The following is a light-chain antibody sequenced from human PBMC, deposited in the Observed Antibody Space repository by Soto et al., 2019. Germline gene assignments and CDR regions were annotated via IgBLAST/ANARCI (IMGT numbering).Light chain of an antibody. V-gene: IGKV3-20*01. J-gene: IGKJ4*01. CDR3: QQYGNSPLT. Sequence: EIVLTQSPGTLSLSPGERATLSCRASQSVSSSSYLAWYQRKPDQAPRLLIYGASSRATGIPDRFSGSGSGTDFTLTISRLEPEDFAVYYCQQYGNSPLTFGGGTKVEIK. CDR1: QSVSSSSY. CDR2: GAS.